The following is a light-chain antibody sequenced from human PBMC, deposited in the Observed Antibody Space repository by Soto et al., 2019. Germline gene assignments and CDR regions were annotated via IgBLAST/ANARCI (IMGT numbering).Light chain of an antibody. CDR1: QTVSTSF. V-gene: IGKV3-20*01. Sequence: EIVLTQSPGTLSLSPGERATLSCRASQTVSTSFLAWYQQKRGQAPRLLIYGASTRATGVPDRFTGSGSGTDFTITISELEPEDFAVYYCQHYDWSRTWSFGPGTKVEVK. CDR3: QHYDWSRTWS. CDR2: GAS. J-gene: IGKJ1*01.